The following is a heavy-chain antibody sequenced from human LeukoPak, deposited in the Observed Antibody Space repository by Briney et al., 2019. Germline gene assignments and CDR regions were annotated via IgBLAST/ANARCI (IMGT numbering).Heavy chain of an antibody. J-gene: IGHJ4*02. Sequence: GGSLRLSCAASGFTFSGYAMSWVRQAPGKGLEWVSAISGSGGSTYYADSVKGRFTISRDNSKNTLYLQMNSLRAEDTAVYYCAKSYDYVWGSYFAPLDYWGQGTLVTVSS. CDR2: ISGSGGST. D-gene: IGHD3-16*01. CDR1: GFTFSGYA. CDR3: AKSYDYVWGSYFAPLDY. V-gene: IGHV3-23*01.